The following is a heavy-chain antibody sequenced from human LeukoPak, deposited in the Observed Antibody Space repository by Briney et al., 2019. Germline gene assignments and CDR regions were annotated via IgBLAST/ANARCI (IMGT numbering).Heavy chain of an antibody. J-gene: IGHJ3*02. V-gene: IGHV4-59*01. CDR2: IYYSGST. CDR3: AREGPVRGADAFDI. Sequence: SETLSLTCTVSGGSISSYYWSWIRQPPGKGLEWIGYIYYSGSTNYNPSLKSRVTISVDTSKNQFSLKLSSVTTADTAVYYCAREGPVRGADAFDIWGQGTMVTVSS. CDR1: GGSISSYY. D-gene: IGHD3-10*01.